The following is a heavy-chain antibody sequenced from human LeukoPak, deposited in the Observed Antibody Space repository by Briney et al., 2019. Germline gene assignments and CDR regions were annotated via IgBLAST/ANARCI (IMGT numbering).Heavy chain of an antibody. V-gene: IGHV3-30*02. D-gene: IGHD3-3*01. CDR1: GFSFSGYG. Sequence: PGGSLRLSCAAPGFSFSGYGMHWVRQAPGKGLEWVAYIQHDGSNQQYADSVKGRFTISRDNSKNTLYLQMSSLRAEDTAVYYCAKDLSKELLYRRAKYYFDYWGQGTLVTVSS. CDR3: AKDLSKELLYRRAKYYFDY. CDR2: IQHDGSNQ. J-gene: IGHJ4*02.